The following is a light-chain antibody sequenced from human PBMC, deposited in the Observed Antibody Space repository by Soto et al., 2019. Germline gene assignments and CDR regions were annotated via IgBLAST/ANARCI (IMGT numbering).Light chain of an antibody. CDR1: QTISMY. V-gene: IGKV1-39*01. Sequence: EIQMTQAPSSLSASVGDRVTITCRASQTISMYLNWYQQKPGKAPILLISAASSLQTGVPSRFNGSGSGTDFTLTISSLQSDDFAVYYCQQYNNWPPITFGQGTRLDIK. J-gene: IGKJ5*01. CDR3: QQYNNWPPIT. CDR2: AAS.